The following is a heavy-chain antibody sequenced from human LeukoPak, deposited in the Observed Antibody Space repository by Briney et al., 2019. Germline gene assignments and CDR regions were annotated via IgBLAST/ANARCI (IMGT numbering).Heavy chain of an antibody. CDR3: AKAPNDYGDYYFDY. D-gene: IGHD4-17*01. CDR2: ISGSGGST. V-gene: IGHV3-23*01. CDR1: GFTFSSYA. J-gene: IGHJ4*02. Sequence: GGSLRLSCTASGFTFSSYAMSWVRQAPGKGLEWVSAISGSGGSTYYADSVKGRFTISRDNSKNTLYLQMNSLRAEDTAVYYCAKAPNDYGDYYFDYWGQGTLVTVSS.